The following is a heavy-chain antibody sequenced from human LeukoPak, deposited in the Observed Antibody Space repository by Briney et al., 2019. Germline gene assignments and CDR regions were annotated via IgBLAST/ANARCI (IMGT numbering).Heavy chain of an antibody. J-gene: IGHJ4*02. CDR2: IRYDGSNK. CDR3: AKAATGFVVVPATDY. V-gene: IGHV3-30*02. Sequence: PGGSLRLSCAASGFTFSSYGMHWVRQAPGKGLEWVAFIRYDGSNKYYADSVKGRFTISRDNSKNTLYLQMNSLRAEDTAVYYCAKAATGFVVVPATDYWGQGTLVTVSS. CDR1: GFTFSSYG. D-gene: IGHD2-2*01.